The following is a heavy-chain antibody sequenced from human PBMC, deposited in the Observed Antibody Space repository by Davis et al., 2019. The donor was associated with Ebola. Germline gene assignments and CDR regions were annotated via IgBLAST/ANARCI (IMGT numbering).Heavy chain of an antibody. D-gene: IGHD4-17*01. J-gene: IGHJ6*02. CDR1: RGTFSSYA. CDR3: ARQDGDGYYYYGMDV. CDR2: IIPIFGTA. V-gene: IGHV1-69*13. Sequence: SVTVSCQASRGTFSSYAISWVRQAPGQGLEWMGGIIPIFGTANYAQKFQGRVTITADESTSTAYMELSSLSSDDTAVYYGARQDGDGYYYYGMDVWGQGTTVTVS.